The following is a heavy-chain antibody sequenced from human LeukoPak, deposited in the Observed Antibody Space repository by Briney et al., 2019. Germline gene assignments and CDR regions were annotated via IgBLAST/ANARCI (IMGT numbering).Heavy chain of an antibody. V-gene: IGHV4-61*02. CDR2: IYTSGST. J-gene: IGHJ4*02. CDR1: GGSISSGSYY. D-gene: IGHD6-13*01. CDR3: ARDPLRGYSSSWYFDY. Sequence: PSQTLSLTCTVSGGSISSGSYYWSWIRQPAGKGLEWIGRIYTSGSTNYHPSLKSRVTISVNTSKNQFSLKLSSVTAADTAVYYCARDPLRGYSSSWYFDYWGQGTLVTVSS.